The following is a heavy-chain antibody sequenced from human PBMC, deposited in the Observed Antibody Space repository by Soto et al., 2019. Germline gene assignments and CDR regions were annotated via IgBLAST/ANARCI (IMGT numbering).Heavy chain of an antibody. V-gene: IGHV1-69*13. CDR2: IIPIFGTA. J-gene: IGHJ6*02. Sequence: GASVKVSCKASGGTFSSYAISWVRQAPGQGLEWMGGIIPIFGTANYAQKFQGRVTITADESTSTAYMELSSLRSEDTAVYYCTRGSLNSGYDMDDDYSGMDVWGQGTTVTVSS. D-gene: IGHD3-3*01. CDR3: TRGSLNSGYDMDDDYSGMDV. CDR1: GGTFSSYA.